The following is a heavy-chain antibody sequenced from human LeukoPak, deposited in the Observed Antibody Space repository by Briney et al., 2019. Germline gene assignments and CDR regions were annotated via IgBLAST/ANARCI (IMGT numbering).Heavy chain of an antibody. CDR3: ARVGGYCSSTSCSHYFDF. D-gene: IGHD2-2*01. J-gene: IGHJ4*02. V-gene: IGHV4-59*01. CDR1: GGSISSYY. CDR2: IYYSGST. Sequence: PSETLSLTRTVSGGSISSYYWSWIRQPPEKGLEWMGYIYYSGSTTYNPSLKSRVTISVDTSKNQFYLKLSSVTAADTAVYYCARVGGYCSSTSCSHYFDFWGQGTMVTVSS.